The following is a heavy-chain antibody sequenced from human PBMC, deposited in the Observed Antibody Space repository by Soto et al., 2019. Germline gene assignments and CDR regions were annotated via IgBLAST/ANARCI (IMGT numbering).Heavy chain of an antibody. D-gene: IGHD3-3*01. J-gene: IGHJ4*02. Sequence: PGGSLILSCAASGFTFSSYSMSWVRQAPGKGLEWVSAISGSGGSTYYADSVKGRFTISRDNSKNTLYLQMNSLRAEDTAVYYCAKVNDFWSGYYTLMYYFDYWGQGTLVTVSS. CDR2: ISGSGGST. V-gene: IGHV3-23*01. CDR1: GFTFSSYS. CDR3: AKVNDFWSGYYTLMYYFDY.